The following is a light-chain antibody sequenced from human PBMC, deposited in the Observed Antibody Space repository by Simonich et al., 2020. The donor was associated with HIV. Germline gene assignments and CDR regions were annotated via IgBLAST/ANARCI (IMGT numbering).Light chain of an antibody. J-gene: IGLJ3*02. V-gene: IGLV4-69*01. CDR1: SGHRSYA. CDR2: DKSDGSH. CDR3: QTWGTGIRV. Sequence: QLVLNQSPSASSSLGASVKLNCTLSSGHRSYAIAWHQQQPEKGPRYLMKDKSDGSHSNGDGIPDRFSGSSSGAERYLTISSLQSEDEADYYCQTWGTGIRVFGGGTKLTVL.